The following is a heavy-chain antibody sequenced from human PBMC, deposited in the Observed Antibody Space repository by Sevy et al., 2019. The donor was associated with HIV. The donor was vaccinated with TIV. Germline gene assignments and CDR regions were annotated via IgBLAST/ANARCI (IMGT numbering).Heavy chain of an antibody. CDR3: AKGSKATDSAFDL. CDR1: GFTFSSYA. CDR2: ISGSGGST. D-gene: IGHD1-26*01. Sequence: GGSLRLSCAASGFTFSSYAMSWVRHAPGKGLEWVSAISGSGGSTYYADSVKGRFTISRDNSKNTVYLQMNTLRTEDTAGFYCAKGSKATDSAFDLWGQGTMVTVSS. J-gene: IGHJ3*01. V-gene: IGHV3-23*01.